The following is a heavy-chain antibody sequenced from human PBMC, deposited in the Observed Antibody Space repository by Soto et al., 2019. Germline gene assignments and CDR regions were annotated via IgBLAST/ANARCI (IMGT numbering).Heavy chain of an antibody. V-gene: IGHV3-48*02. D-gene: IGHD6-13*01. Sequence: LRLSCAASGFTFSSYSMNWVRQAPGKGMEWVSYISSSSSTIYYAYSVKGRFTISRDNAKNSLCLQMNSLRDEDTAVYYCARDGYSSSWYANYYYYYGMDVWGQGTTVTVSS. CDR2: ISSSSSTI. CDR3: ARDGYSSSWYANYYYYYGMDV. J-gene: IGHJ6*02. CDR1: GFTFSSYS.